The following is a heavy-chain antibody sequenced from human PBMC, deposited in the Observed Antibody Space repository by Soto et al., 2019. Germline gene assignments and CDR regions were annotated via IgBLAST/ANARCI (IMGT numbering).Heavy chain of an antibody. CDR3: ARGSSRWDY. D-gene: IGHD6-13*01. J-gene: IGHJ4*01. CDR1: GGSVSSGSYY. V-gene: IGHV4-61*01. Sequence: PSETLSLTCTVSGGSVSSGSYYWSWIRQPPGKGLEWIGHINYSGSTNYNPSLKSRVTISVDASKNRFSLKLRSVTAADTAMYYCARGSSRWDYWGHGTLVTVSS. CDR2: INYSGST.